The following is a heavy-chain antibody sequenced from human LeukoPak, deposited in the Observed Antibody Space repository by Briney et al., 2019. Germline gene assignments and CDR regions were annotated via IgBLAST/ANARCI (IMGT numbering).Heavy chain of an antibody. CDR2: INHSGST. D-gene: IGHD3-9*01. CDR3: ARDFAYYDILTGYQTLYYMDV. J-gene: IGHJ6*03. Sequence: SETLSLTCAVYGGSFSGYYWSWIRQPPGKGLEWIGEINHSGSTNYNPSLKSRVTISVDTSKNQFSLKLSSVTAADTAVYYCARDFAYYDILTGYQTLYYMDVWGKGTTVTISS. V-gene: IGHV4-34*01. CDR1: GGSFSGYY.